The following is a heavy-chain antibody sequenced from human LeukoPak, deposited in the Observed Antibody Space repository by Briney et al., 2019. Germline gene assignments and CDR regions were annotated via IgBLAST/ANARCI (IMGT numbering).Heavy chain of an antibody. V-gene: IGHV4-59*01. CDR3: ARIGEMATRYYYYYMDV. D-gene: IGHD5-24*01. J-gene: IGHJ6*03. Sequence: SETLSLTCTVSGGSISSYYWSWIRQPPGKGLEWLGYIYYSGSTNYNPSLKSRVTISVDTSKNQFSLKLSSVTAADTAVYYCARIGEMATRYYYYYMDVWGKGTTVTVPS. CDR2: IYYSGST. CDR1: GGSISSYY.